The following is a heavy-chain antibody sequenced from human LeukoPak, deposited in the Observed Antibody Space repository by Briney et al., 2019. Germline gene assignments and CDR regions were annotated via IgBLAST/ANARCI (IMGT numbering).Heavy chain of an antibody. CDR2: IKQDGTEI. D-gene: IGHD3-10*01. CDR3: ARTPDGADY. Sequence: GGSLRLSCAASGFTFNNYWMTWFRQAPGKGLEWVANIKQDGTEIFYVDSVRGRFIISRDNAENSLYLQMDSLRVEDTAVYYCARTPDGADYWGQGTLVTVSS. CDR1: GFTFNNYW. J-gene: IGHJ4*02. V-gene: IGHV3-7*01.